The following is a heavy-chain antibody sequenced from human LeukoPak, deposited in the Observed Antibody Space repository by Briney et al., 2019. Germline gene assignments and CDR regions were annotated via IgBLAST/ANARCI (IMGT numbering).Heavy chain of an antibody. V-gene: IGHV4-31*03. CDR2: IYYSGST. D-gene: IGHD3-9*01. CDR1: GGSISSGGYY. J-gene: IGHJ6*02. CDR3: ARDYDILTGLSGMDV. Sequence: SQTLSLTCTVSGGSISSGGYYWSWIRQHPGKGLEWIGYIYYSGSTYYNPSLKSRVTISVDTSKNQFSLKLSSVTAADTAVYYCARDYDILTGLSGMDVWGQGTTVTVSS.